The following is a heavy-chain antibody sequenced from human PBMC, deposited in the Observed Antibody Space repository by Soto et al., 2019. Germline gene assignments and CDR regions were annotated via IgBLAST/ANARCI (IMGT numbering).Heavy chain of an antibody. CDR2: IYYSGST. Sequence: SETLSLTCTVSGGSISSGGYYWSWIRQHPGKGLEWIGYIYYSGSTYYNPSLKSRVTISVDTSKNQFSLKLSSVTAADTAVYYCARDLSYYDSSGDGAFEIWGQGTMVTVSS. V-gene: IGHV4-31*03. CDR1: GGSISSGGYY. CDR3: ARDLSYYDSSGDGAFEI. J-gene: IGHJ3*02. D-gene: IGHD3-22*01.